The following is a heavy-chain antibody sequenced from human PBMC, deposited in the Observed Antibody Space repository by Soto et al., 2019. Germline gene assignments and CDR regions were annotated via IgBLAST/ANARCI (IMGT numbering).Heavy chain of an antibody. J-gene: IGHJ6*03. D-gene: IGHD1-7*01. CDR3: ARVPNSFSYYYMDV. CDR2: IYYSGST. Sequence: SETLSLTCTVSGGSISSYYWSWIRQPPGKGLEWIGYIYYSGSTNYNPSLKSRVTLSVDTSKNQFSLKLSSVTAADTAVYYCARVPNSFSYYYMDVWGKGTTVTVSS. V-gene: IGHV4-59*01. CDR1: GGSISSYY.